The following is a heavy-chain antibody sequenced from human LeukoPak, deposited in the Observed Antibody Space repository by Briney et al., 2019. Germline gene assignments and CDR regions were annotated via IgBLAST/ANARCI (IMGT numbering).Heavy chain of an antibody. Sequence: GASVKVSCKASGYTFTGYYMHWVRQAPGQGLEWMGWINPNSGGTNYAQKFQGRVTISVDTSKNQFSLKLRSVTAADTAVYYCARTTEGGYIGYFYYYYMDVWGKGTTVTISS. J-gene: IGHJ6*03. CDR1: GYTFTGYY. D-gene: IGHD5-18*01. CDR2: INPNSGGT. CDR3: ARTTEGGYIGYFYYYYMDV. V-gene: IGHV1-2*02.